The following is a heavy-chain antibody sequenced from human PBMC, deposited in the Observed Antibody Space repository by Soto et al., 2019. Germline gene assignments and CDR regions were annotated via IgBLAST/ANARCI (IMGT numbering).Heavy chain of an antibody. J-gene: IGHJ4*02. CDR2: ISYDGSNK. D-gene: IGHD3-16*02. Sequence: QVQLVESGGGVVQTGRSLRLSCAASGFTFSSYAMHWVRQAPGKGLEWVAVISYDGSNKYYADSVKGRFTISRDNSKNTLYLQMNSLRAEDTAVYYCARSLGMITFGGVIDYWGQGTLVTVSS. CDR1: GFTFSSYA. V-gene: IGHV3-30-3*01. CDR3: ARSLGMITFGGVIDY.